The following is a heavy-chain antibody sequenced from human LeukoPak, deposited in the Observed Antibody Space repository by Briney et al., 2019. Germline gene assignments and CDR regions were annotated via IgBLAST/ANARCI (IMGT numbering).Heavy chain of an antibody. CDR1: GFTFDEYA. D-gene: IGHD6-19*01. CDR2: ISWNSGSI. Sequence: GGSLRLSLAASGFTFDEYAMHWVRQAPGKGLEGVSGISWNSGSISYADSVKGRFTISRDNAKNSLYLQMNSLRAEDTALYYCAKGSVAGTRDNWFDPWGQGTLVTVSS. CDR3: AKGSVAGTRDNWFDP. J-gene: IGHJ5*02. V-gene: IGHV3-9*01.